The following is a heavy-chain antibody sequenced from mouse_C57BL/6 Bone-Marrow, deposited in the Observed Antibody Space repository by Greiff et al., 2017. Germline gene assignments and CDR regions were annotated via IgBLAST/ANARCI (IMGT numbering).Heavy chain of an antibody. J-gene: IGHJ3*01. CDR3: APLLSSWFAY. D-gene: IGHD1-1*02. CDR1: GYAFSSSW. V-gene: IGHV1-82*01. Sequence: QVQLKESGPELVKPGASVKISCKASGYAFSSSWMNWVKQRPGKGLEWIGRIYPGDGDTNYNWKFKGKATLTADKSSSTAYMQHSSLTSEDSAVYFCAPLLSSWFAYWGQGTLVTVSA. CDR2: IYPGDGDT.